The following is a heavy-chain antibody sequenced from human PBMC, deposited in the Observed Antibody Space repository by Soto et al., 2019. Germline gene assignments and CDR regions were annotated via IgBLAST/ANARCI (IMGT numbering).Heavy chain of an antibody. D-gene: IGHD5-12*01. CDR2: ISTYSGDT. V-gene: IGHV1-18*01. J-gene: IGHJ5*02. CDR1: GYTFFTYD. Sequence: QVHLVQSGVEVKTPGASVKVSCQASGYTFFTYDISWVRQAPGQGLEWMGWISTYSGDTKYAQKFKGRVTMTTNTSPKTASLELRSLNSHDTAVYSCVIHPGPTTSENWFDTWGQGTLVTVSS. CDR3: VIHPGPTTSENWFDT.